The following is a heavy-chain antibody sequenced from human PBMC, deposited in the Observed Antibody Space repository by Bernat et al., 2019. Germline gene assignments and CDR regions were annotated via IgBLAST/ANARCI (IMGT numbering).Heavy chain of an antibody. CDR2: INHSGST. V-gene: IGHV4-34*01. CDR3: AREDPELNWFDP. CDR1: GGSFSGYY. D-gene: IGHD1-26*01. J-gene: IGHJ5*02. Sequence: QVQLQQWGAGLLKPSETLSLTCAVYGGSFSGYYWSWIRQPPGKGLEWIGEINHSGSTNYNPSLKSRVTISVDTSKNQFSLKLSSVTAADTAVYYCAREDPELNWFDPWGQGTLVTVSS.